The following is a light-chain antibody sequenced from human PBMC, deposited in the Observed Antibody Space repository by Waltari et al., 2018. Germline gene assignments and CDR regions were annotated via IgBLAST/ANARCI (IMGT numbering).Light chain of an antibody. CDR3: CAYAGSAPRLV. J-gene: IGLJ3*02. Sequence: QSALTQPASVSGSPGQSTTISCTGPSNNVGRYDRVSWYQFRPGEVPKRLSYEVNKRPAGFSGRLSGSKSGNTASLTIPRLQAEDEAAYYWCAYAGSAPRLVFGGCTNLTVL. CDR2: EVN. CDR1: SNNVGRYDR. V-gene: IGLV2-23*02.